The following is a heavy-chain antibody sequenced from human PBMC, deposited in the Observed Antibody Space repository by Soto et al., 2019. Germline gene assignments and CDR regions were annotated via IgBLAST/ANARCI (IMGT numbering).Heavy chain of an antibody. CDR1: SGSFSGYY. D-gene: IGHD2-8*01. Sequence: SETLSLTCAVYSGSFSGYYWNWIRQPPGKGLEWIGEINYSGSTNYNPSLKSRVTISVDTSKNQFSLKVSSVTAADTALYYCARGQHCTDGVCYTYDYWGQGTLVTVSS. CDR2: INYSGST. CDR3: ARGQHCTDGVCYTYDY. J-gene: IGHJ4*02. V-gene: IGHV4-34*01.